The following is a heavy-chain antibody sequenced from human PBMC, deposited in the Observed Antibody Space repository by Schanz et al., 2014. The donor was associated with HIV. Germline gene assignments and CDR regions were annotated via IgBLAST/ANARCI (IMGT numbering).Heavy chain of an antibody. Sequence: EVQLVESGGGLVQPGRSLRLSCAASGFTFDDYAMHLLPPSPFPLLSWVSGISWNSVLIGYADSVKGRFTISRDNAKNSLYLQMNSLRAEDTALYYCAKEMVSRYYGDAFNIGVQGKMVTVSS. D-gene: IGHD3-16*01. CDR3: AKEMVSRYYGDAFNI. CDR1: GFTFDDYA. V-gene: IGHV3-9*01. CDR2: ISWNSVLI. J-gene: IGHJ3*02.